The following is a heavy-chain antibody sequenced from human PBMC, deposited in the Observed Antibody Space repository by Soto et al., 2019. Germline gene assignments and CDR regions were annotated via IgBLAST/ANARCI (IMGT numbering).Heavy chain of an antibody. CDR3: ARVCGGDCYPEYYFDY. V-gene: IGHV1-46*01. CDR2: INPSGGST. J-gene: IGHJ4*02. Sequence: ASVKVSCKASGYTFTSYYMHWVRQAPGQGLEWMGIINPSGGSTSYAQKFQGRATMTRDTSTSTVYMELSSLRSEDTAVYYCARVCGGDCYPEYYFDYWGQGTLVTVSS. D-gene: IGHD2-21*02. CDR1: GYTFTSYY.